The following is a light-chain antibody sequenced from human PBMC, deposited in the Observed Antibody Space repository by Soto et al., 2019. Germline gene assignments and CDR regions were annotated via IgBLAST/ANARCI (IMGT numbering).Light chain of an antibody. CDR3: QSYDSSLSGYV. Sequence: QSVLTQPASVSGSPGQSITISCTGTSSDVGNYKYVSWYQQHPGKAPKLMIYEVSNRPSGVSNRFSGSKSGNTASLTISGLQAGDEADYFCQSYDSSLSGYVFGTGTKVTVL. CDR1: SSDVGNYKY. J-gene: IGLJ1*01. V-gene: IGLV2-14*01. CDR2: EVS.